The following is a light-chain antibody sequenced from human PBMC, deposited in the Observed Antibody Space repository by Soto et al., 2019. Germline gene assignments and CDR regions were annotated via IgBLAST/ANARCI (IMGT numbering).Light chain of an antibody. V-gene: IGKV3-11*01. CDR2: GAS. Sequence: EIVLTQSPATLSLSPGERGTLSCRASQSIGNSLAWYQQKPGQNPRLLIYGASTRATGIPARFSGSGSGTEFTTPITSLESQDSAVYYCHQRSNWPPFTFGGGTKVEIK. CDR3: HQRSNWPPFT. CDR1: QSIGNS. J-gene: IGKJ4*01.